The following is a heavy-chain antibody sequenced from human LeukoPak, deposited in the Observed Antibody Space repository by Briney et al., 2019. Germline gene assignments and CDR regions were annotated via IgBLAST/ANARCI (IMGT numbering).Heavy chain of an antibody. V-gene: IGHV1-69*01. J-gene: IGHJ6*03. CDR2: IIPIFGTA. CDR1: GGTFSSYA. D-gene: IGHD3-3*01. Sequence: EASVKVSCKASGGTFSSYAISWVRQAPGQGLEWMGGIIPIFGTANYAQKFQGRVTITADESTSTAYMELSSLRSEDTAVYYCARGLLEWLPLPRYYYYMDVWGKGTTVTVSS. CDR3: ARGLLEWLPLPRYYYYMDV.